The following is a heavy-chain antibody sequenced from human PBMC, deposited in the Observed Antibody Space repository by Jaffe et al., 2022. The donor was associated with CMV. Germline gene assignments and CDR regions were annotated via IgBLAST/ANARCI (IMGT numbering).Heavy chain of an antibody. J-gene: IGHJ4*02. CDR1: GFTFSSYS. Sequence: EVQLVESGGGLVQPGGSLRLSCAASGFTFSSYSMNWVRQAPGKGLEWVSYISSSSSTIYYADSVKGRFTISRDNAKNSLYLQMNSLRDEDTAVYYCARTGARVLTGYYIPYYFDYWGQGTLVTVSS. CDR3: ARTGARVLTGYYIPYYFDY. D-gene: IGHD3-9*01. V-gene: IGHV3-48*02. CDR2: ISSSSSTI.